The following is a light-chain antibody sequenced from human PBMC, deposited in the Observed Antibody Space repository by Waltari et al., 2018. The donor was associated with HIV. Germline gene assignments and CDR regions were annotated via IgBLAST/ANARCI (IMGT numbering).Light chain of an antibody. CDR3: NSYTTSSTLV. V-gene: IGLV2-14*01. Sequence: QSALTQPASVSGSPGQSITISCTGTSSDVGSYKYVSCYQQHAGKAPKLMIFEVSNRPSGVSNRFSGSKSGNTASLTISGLRAEDEADYYCNSYTTSSTLVFGGGTKVTVL. CDR2: EVS. J-gene: IGLJ2*01. CDR1: SSDVGSYKY.